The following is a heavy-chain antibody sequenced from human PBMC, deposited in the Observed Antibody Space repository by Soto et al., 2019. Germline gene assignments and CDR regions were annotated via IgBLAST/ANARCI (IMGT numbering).Heavy chain of an antibody. CDR2: IYYSGST. J-gene: IGHJ6*02. V-gene: IGHV4-31*03. CDR3: ARDLRSSSYYYGMDV. Sequence: QVQLQESGPGLVKPSQTLSLTCTVSGGSISSGGYYWSWIRQHPGKGLEWIGYIYYSGSTYYNPSRKSRVTISVDTSKNQFSLKLSSVTAADTAVYYCARDLRSSSYYYGMDVWGQGTTVTVSS. D-gene: IGHD6-6*01. CDR1: GGSISSGGYY.